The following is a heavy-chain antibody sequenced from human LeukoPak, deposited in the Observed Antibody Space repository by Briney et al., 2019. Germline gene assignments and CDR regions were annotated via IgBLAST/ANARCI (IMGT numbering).Heavy chain of an antibody. J-gene: IGHJ3*02. D-gene: IGHD3-10*02. CDR1: GLTFSNYA. V-gene: IGHV3-23*01. CDR2: ISGSGDNT. Sequence: PGGSLRLSCAASGLTFSNYAMSWVRQAPGKGLEWVSAISGSGDNTYYADSVKGRFTVSRDNSKNTLYVQMNSLRAEDTAVYYCACSFRFDIWGQGTMVTVSS. CDR3: ACSFRFDI.